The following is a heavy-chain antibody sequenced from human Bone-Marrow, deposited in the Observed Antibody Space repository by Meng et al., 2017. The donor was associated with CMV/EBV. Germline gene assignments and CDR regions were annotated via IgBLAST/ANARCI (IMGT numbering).Heavy chain of an antibody. CDR2: ISAYNGNT. D-gene: IGHD3-22*01. V-gene: IGHV1-18*01. J-gene: IGHJ4*02. Sequence: ASAKVSCKASGYTFTSYGISWVRQAPGQGLEWMGWISAYNGNTNYAQKLQGRVTMTTDTSTSTAYMELRSLRSDDTAVYYYAKHIIPGITMIVYYFDYWGQGTLVTVSS. CDR3: AKHIIPGITMIVYYFDY. CDR1: GYTFTSYG.